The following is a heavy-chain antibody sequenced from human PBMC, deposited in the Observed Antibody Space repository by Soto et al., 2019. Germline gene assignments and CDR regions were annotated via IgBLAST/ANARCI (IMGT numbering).Heavy chain of an antibody. V-gene: IGHV3-74*03. D-gene: IGHD1-1*01. CDR3: ARAGFERLYFDQ. CDR1: GFSFSDHW. J-gene: IGHJ4*02. Sequence: PGGSLRLSCAASGFSFSDHWMHWVRLPPGKGLVWVSRINNDGDTTTHADSVKGRFTVSRDISTNMFFLQMNKLSAEDMATYYCARAGFERLYFDQWGRGTLVTVSS. CDR2: INNDGDTT.